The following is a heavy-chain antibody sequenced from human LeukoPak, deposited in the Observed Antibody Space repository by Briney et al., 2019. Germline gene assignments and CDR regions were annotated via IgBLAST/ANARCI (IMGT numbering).Heavy chain of an antibody. Sequence: PSETLSLTCTVSGGSISSYYWSWIRQPPGKELEWIGYIYYSGSTNYNPSLKSRVTISVDTSKNQFSLKLSSVTAADTAVYYCARTEASNSYYYYYYMDVWGKGTTATVSS. V-gene: IGHV4-59*01. CDR1: GGSISSYY. J-gene: IGHJ6*03. CDR2: IYYSGST. D-gene: IGHD4-11*01. CDR3: ARTEASNSYYYYYYMDV.